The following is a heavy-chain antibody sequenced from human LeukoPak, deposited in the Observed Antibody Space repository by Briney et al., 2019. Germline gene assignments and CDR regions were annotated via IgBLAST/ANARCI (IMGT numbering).Heavy chain of an antibody. CDR3: AKDRIGIGYCSSTSCYPSFDY. V-gene: IGHV3-23*01. D-gene: IGHD2-2*01. Sequence: PGGSLRLSCAASGFTFSSYAMSWVRQAPGKGLEWVSAISGSGGSTYYADSVKGRFTISRDNSKNTLYLQMNSLRAEDTAVYYCAKDRIGIGYCSSTSCYPSFDYWGQGTLVTVSS. CDR2: ISGSGGST. CDR1: GFTFSSYA. J-gene: IGHJ4*02.